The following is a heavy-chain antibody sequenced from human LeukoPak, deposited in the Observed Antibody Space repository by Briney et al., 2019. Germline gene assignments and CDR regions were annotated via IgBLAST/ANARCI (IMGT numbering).Heavy chain of an antibody. V-gene: IGHV3-49*04. J-gene: IGHJ6*03. CDR3: TRARDDNWNYPPSYYMDV. CDR1: GFTFGDYA. CDR2: IRSKAYGGTT. Sequence: GGSLRLSCTASGFTFGDYAMSWVRQAPGKGLEWVGFIRSKAYGGTTEYAASVKGRFTISRDDSKSIAYLQMNSLKTEDTAVYYCTRARDDNWNYPPSYYMDVWGKGTTVTVSS. D-gene: IGHD1-7*01.